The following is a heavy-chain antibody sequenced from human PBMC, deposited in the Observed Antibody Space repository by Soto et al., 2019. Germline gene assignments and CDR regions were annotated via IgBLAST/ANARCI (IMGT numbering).Heavy chain of an antibody. CDR1: GFTVSSNY. V-gene: IGHV3-66*01. CDR3: ERVLLWFGVRGYGMDV. D-gene: IGHD3-10*01. Sequence: EVQLVESGGGLVQPGGSLRLSCAASGFTVSSNYMSWVRQAPGKGLEWVSVIYSGGSAYYADSVKGRFTISRDNSKNTLYLQMNSLRAEDKAVYYCERVLLWFGVRGYGMDVWGQGTKVTVSS. CDR2: IYSGGSA. J-gene: IGHJ6*02.